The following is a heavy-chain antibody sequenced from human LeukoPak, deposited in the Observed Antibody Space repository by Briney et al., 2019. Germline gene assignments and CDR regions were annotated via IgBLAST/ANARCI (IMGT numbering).Heavy chain of an antibody. J-gene: IGHJ4*02. CDR1: GGSISSGNYY. Sequence: SSETLSLTCSVSGGSISSGNYYWGWIRHPPGKGLEWIGSINYSGTTYYHPSVKSRVTISVDTSKSQFFLKLSSVTAADTAVYHCARHAPGEWLEWGQGTLVTVSS. V-gene: IGHV4-39*01. D-gene: IGHD3-3*01. CDR2: INYSGTT. CDR3: ARHAPGEWLE.